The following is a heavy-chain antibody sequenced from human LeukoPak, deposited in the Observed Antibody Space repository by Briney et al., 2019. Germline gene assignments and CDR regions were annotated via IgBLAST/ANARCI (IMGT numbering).Heavy chain of an antibody. V-gene: IGHV4-34*01. CDR3: ARPGQLGSLYYGMDV. J-gene: IGHJ6*02. Sequence: SETLSLTCAVYGGSFSGYQWSWIRQPPGKGLEWIGEINDSGSTNYNPSLKSRVTISVVTSKNQFSLRLSSVTAADTAVYYCARPGQLGSLYYGMDVWGQGTTVTVS. CDR1: GGSFSGYQ. CDR2: INDSGST. D-gene: IGHD3-10*01.